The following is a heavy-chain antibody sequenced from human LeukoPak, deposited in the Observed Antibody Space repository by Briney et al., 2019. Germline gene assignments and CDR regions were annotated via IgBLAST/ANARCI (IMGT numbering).Heavy chain of an antibody. CDR1: GFTFSNYG. J-gene: IGHJ4*02. CDR3: ARTSYSSGWSPFDY. CDR2: ITYDGSNK. V-gene: IGHV3-30*03. Sequence: GGSLRLSCVASGFTFSNYGMHWVRQAPGKGLEWGAVITYDGSNKYYADSVKGRFTISRDNSKNTLYLQMNSLRADDTAMYYCARTSYSSGWSPFDYWGQGTLVTVSS. D-gene: IGHD6-19*01.